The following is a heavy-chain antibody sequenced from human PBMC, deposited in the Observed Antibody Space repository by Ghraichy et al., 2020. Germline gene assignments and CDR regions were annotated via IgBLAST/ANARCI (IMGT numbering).Heavy chain of an antibody. CDR3: ASSLEWLGTYYYYYYYMDV. Sequence: GGSLRLSCAASGFTFSSYAMSWVRQAPGKGLEWVSAISGSGGSTYYADSVKGRFTISRDNSKNTLYLQMNSLRAEDTAVYYCASSLEWLGTYYYYYYYMDVWGKGTTVTVSS. J-gene: IGHJ6*03. V-gene: IGHV3-23*01. D-gene: IGHD5-12*01. CDR2: ISGSGGST. CDR1: GFTFSSYA.